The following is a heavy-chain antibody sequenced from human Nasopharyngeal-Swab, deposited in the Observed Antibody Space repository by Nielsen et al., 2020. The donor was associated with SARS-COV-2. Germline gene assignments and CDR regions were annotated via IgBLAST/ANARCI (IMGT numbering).Heavy chain of an antibody. J-gene: IGHJ3*02. D-gene: IGHD6-13*01. CDR3: ARDDLPSIAAAGVYAFDI. V-gene: IGHV3-21*01. CDR1: GFTFSSYS. Sequence: GESLKISCAASGFTFSSYSMNWVRQAPGKGLEWVSSISSSSSYIYYADSVKGRFTISRDNANNSLYLQMNSLRAEDTAVYYCARDDLPSIAAAGVYAFDIWGQGTMVTVSS. CDR2: ISSSSSYI.